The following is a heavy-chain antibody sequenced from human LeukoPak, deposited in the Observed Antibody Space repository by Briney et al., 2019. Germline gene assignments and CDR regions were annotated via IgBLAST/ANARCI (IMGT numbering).Heavy chain of an antibody. CDR1: GGSISSYY. J-gene: IGHJ5*02. D-gene: IGHD2-2*02. CDR3: ARQEYQLLYVWFDP. CDR2: IYYSGST. Sequence: SETLSLTCTVSGGSISSYYWSWIRQPPGKGLEWIGYIYYSGSTNYNPSLKSRVTISIDTSKNQFSLKLSSVTAADTAVYYCARQEYQLLYVWFDPWGQGTLVTVSS. V-gene: IGHV4-59*08.